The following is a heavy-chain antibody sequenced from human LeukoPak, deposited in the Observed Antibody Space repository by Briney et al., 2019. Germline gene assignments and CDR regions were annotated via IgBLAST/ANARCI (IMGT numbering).Heavy chain of an antibody. V-gene: IGHV4-59*12. D-gene: IGHD3-10*01. J-gene: IGHJ5*01. CDR3: ARSITMVRGDRFDS. CDR2: IYYSGST. CDR1: GGSISSYY. Sequence: PSETLSLTCTVSGGSISSYYWSWIRQPPGKGLEWIGYIYYSGSTNYNPSLKSRVTISVDTSKNQFSLKLSSVTAADTAVYYCARSITMVRGDRFDSWGQGTLVTVSS.